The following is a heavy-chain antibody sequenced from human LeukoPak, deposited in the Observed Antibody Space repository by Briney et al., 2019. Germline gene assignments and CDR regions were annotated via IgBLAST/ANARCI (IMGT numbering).Heavy chain of an antibody. D-gene: IGHD7-27*01. CDR1: GYSFTSYW. J-gene: IGHJ1*01. CDR3: GRHERSDQWGRYFQH. Sequence: GESLKISCKGSGYSFTSYWIGWVRQMPGKGLEWMGIIYPDDSDTRYSPSFQGQVTISADRSISTAYLQWSSLKASDTAMYYCGRHERSDQWGRYFQHWGQGTLVTVSS. V-gene: IGHV5-51*01. CDR2: IYPDDSDT.